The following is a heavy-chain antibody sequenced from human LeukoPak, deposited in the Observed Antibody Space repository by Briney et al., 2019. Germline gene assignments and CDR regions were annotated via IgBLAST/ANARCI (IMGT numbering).Heavy chain of an antibody. Sequence: EASVKVSCKASGGTFSSYAISWVRQAPGQGLEWMGGIILIFGTANYAQKFQGRVTITADESTSTAYMELGSLRSEDTAVYYCARGDYDSSGYYYVLNYWGQGTLVTVSS. CDR2: IILIFGTA. CDR1: GGTFSSYA. J-gene: IGHJ4*02. V-gene: IGHV1-69*13. D-gene: IGHD3-22*01. CDR3: ARGDYDSSGYYYVLNY.